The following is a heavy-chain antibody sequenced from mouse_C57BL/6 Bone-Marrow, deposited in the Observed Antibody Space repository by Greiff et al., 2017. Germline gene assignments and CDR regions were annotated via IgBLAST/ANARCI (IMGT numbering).Heavy chain of an antibody. J-gene: IGHJ1*03. CDR1: GYTFTSYW. CDR3: ASGDDGYSYWYFDV. D-gene: IGHD2-3*01. V-gene: IGHV1-69*01. Sequence: VQLQQPGAELVMPGASVKLSCKASGYTFTSYWMPWVKQRPGQGLEWIGEIDPSVSYTNYNQKFKGKSTLTVDKSSSTAYMQLSSLTSEDSAVYYCASGDDGYSYWYFDVWGTGTTVTVSS. CDR2: IDPSVSYT.